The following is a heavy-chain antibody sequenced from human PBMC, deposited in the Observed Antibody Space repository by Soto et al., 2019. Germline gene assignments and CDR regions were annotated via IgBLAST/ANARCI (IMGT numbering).Heavy chain of an antibody. V-gene: IGHV1-69*12. CDR2: IIPIFGTA. Sequence: QVQLVQSGAEVKKPGSSVKVSCKASGGTFSSYAISWVRQAPGQGLEWMGGIIPIFGTANYAQKFQGRVTRTAHESTSPGNRELSSLISEDTAVYYCARDLKEVVVVTPAYYYGMDVWGPGTTVTVSS. D-gene: IGHD3-22*01. CDR3: ARDLKEVVVVTPAYYYGMDV. J-gene: IGHJ6*02. CDR1: GGTFSSYA.